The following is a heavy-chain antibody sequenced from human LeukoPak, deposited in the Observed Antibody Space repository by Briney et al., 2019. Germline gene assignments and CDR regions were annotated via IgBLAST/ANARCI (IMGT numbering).Heavy chain of an antibody. V-gene: IGHV1-2*02. CDR2: INPNSGGT. Sequence: GASVKVSCKASGYTFTGYYMHWVRQAPGQGLEWMGWINPNSGGTNYAQKFQGRVTMTRDTSISTAYMELSRLRSDDTAVYYCARKPYDYVWGSYPGGGYFDYWGQGTLVTASS. D-gene: IGHD3-16*02. CDR1: GYTFTGYY. CDR3: ARKPYDYVWGSYPGGGYFDY. J-gene: IGHJ4*02.